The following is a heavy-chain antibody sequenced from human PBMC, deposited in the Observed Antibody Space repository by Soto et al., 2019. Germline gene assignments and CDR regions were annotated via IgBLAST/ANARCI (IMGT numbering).Heavy chain of an antibody. V-gene: IGHV2-5*01. CDR3: AHRRSGYFDS. CDR1: GFSLTETGMG. Sequence: QITLKESGPTLVKPTQTLTLTCTFSGFSLTETGMGVGWIRQHPGKALEWLALIYWYDDKRYSPSLKRGLTISKDASKNQVVLTKTNVDAVDTATYYCAHRRSGYFDSWGQGTLVTVSS. J-gene: IGHJ4*02. CDR2: IYWYDDK.